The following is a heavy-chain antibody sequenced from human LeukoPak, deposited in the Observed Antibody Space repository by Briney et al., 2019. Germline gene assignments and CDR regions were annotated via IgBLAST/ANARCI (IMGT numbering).Heavy chain of an antibody. D-gene: IGHD6-13*01. Sequence: GGSLRLSCAASGFTFSSYGMHWVRQAPGKGLEWVAVISYDGSNKYYADSVKGRFTISRDNSKNTLYLQMNSLRAEDTALYYCARGSGSSWYLYFDYWGQGTLVTVSS. J-gene: IGHJ4*02. V-gene: IGHV3-33*05. CDR1: GFTFSSYG. CDR2: ISYDGSNK. CDR3: ARGSGSSWYLYFDY.